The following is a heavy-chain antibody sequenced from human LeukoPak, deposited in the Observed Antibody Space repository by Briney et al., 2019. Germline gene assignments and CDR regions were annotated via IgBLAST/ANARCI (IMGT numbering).Heavy chain of an antibody. CDR3: ARGIAAAAPYYGMDV. Sequence: ASVNLSFKAAGGTFSIYAISWVRQAPGQGLEWMGRIIPILGIANYAQKFQGRVTITADKSTSTAYMELSSLRSEDTAVYYCARGIAAAAPYYGMDVWGQGTTVTVSS. CDR1: GGTFSIYA. V-gene: IGHV1-69*04. D-gene: IGHD6-13*01. CDR2: IIPILGIA. J-gene: IGHJ6*02.